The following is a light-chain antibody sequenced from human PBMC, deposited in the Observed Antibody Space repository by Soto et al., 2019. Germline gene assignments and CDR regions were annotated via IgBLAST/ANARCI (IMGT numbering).Light chain of an antibody. CDR3: QQSGDSPIT. J-gene: IGKJ5*01. CDR2: GAS. CDR1: QSVTSTY. V-gene: IGKV3-20*01. Sequence: EIVLTQSPATLSLSLGERATLSCRASQSVTSTYLAWYQQKPGQAPRLLISGASSRATGVPDRFSRNVSGTDFNLTITGLEPEDCALYEGQQSGDSPITFCQWTRREIK.